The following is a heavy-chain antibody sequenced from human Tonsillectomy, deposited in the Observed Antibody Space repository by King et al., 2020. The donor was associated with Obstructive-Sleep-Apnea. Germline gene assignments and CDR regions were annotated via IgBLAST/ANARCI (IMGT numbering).Heavy chain of an antibody. CDR2: ITWDGGKS. CDR3: AKDVQSTIFGMDNYYFYGVGV. Sequence: VQLVESGGAVVQPGGSLRLSCAASGFTLDDYTLHWVRQSPGKGLEWVSLITWDGGKSYYADSVKGRFTISRDNNENSLYLHMNSLRTEDTALHFCAKDVQSTIFGMDNYYFYGVGVWGQGTTVTVSS. V-gene: IGHV3-43*01. J-gene: IGHJ6*02. D-gene: IGHD3-3*01. CDR1: GFTLDDYT.